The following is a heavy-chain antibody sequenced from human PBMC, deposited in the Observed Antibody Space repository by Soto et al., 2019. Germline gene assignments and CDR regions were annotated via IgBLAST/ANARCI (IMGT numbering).Heavy chain of an antibody. J-gene: IGHJ6*03. CDR3: ARACSSTSCRTNYYYYYYMDV. CDR2: INAGNGNT. Sequence: ASVKVSCKASGYTFTSYAMHWVRQAPGQRREWMGWINAGNGNTKYSQKFQGRVTITRDTSASTAYMELSSLRSEDTAVYYCARACSSTSCRTNYYYYYYMDVWGKRTTVTVSS. CDR1: GYTFTSYA. D-gene: IGHD2-2*01. V-gene: IGHV1-3*01.